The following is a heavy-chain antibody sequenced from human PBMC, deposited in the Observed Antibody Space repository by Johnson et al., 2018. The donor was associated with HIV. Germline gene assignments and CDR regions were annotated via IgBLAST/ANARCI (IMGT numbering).Heavy chain of an antibody. CDR3: ARGRGYIAPKLSGGAAFDI. CDR1: GFTFDDYG. CDR2: ISWNSGSI. V-gene: IGHV3-20*04. D-gene: IGHD5-18*01. Sequence: VQLVESRGGVVRPGGSLRLSCAASGFTFDDYGMSWVRQAPGKGLEWVSGISWNSGSIGYADSVKGRFTISRDNAKNSLYLQMNSLRAEDTAVYYCARGRGYIAPKLSGGAAFDIWGQGTMVTVSS. J-gene: IGHJ3*02.